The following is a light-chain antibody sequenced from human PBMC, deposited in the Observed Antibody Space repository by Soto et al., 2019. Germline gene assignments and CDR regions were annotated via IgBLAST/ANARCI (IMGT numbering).Light chain of an antibody. CDR1: QTLSNSF. CDR3: KQYVASPYT. CDR2: DKS. V-gene: IGKV3-20*01. Sequence: EILLTHSPGTLALSPVERATLSCRASQTLSNSFIAWYQQKPGQAPRLLIYDKSSRATGVKDRFSASGSGKDFTITISSMENEDFEVYYCKQYVASPYTFGQGTKVDIK. J-gene: IGKJ2*01.